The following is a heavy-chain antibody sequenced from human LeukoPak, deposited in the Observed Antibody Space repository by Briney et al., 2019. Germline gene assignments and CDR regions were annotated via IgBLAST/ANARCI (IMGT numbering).Heavy chain of an antibody. CDR3: AREGRYQLLKAFYY. Sequence: KPSETLSLTCTVSGGSISSYYWSWIRQPPGKGLEWIGYIYYSGSTNYNPSPKSRVTISVDTSKNQFSLKLSSVTAADTAVYYCAREGRYQLLKAFYYWGQGTLVTGPS. D-gene: IGHD2-2*01. CDR2: IYYSGST. V-gene: IGHV4-59*01. J-gene: IGHJ4*02. CDR1: GGSISSYY.